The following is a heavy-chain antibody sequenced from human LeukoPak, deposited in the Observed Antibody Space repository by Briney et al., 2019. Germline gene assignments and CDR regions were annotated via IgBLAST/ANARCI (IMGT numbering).Heavy chain of an antibody. CDR2: INPNSGGT. J-gene: IGHJ4*02. Sequence: ASVKVSCKASGYTFTGYYTHWVRQAPGQGLEWMGWINPNSGGTNYAQKFQGRVTVTRDTSISTAYMELSRLRSDDTAVYYCATLGAIVPLAFDYWGQGTLVTVSS. CDR3: ATLGAIVPLAFDY. D-gene: IGHD1-26*01. V-gene: IGHV1-2*02. CDR1: GYTFTGYY.